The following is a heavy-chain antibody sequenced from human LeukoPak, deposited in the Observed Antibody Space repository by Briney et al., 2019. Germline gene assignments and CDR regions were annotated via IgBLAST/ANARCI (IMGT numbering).Heavy chain of an antibody. CDR3: AKAAGYYSNWFDF. CDR1: GFTFNRYA. Sequence: GGSLRLSCAASGFTFNRYAMNWVRQAPGRGLEWVSAISGTGASTYYADSVKGRFTISRDTSKNTLYLQMNSLRAEDTAVYYCAKAAGYYSNWFDFWGQGTLVTVSS. CDR2: ISGTGAST. V-gene: IGHV3-23*01. J-gene: IGHJ5*01. D-gene: IGHD3-10*01.